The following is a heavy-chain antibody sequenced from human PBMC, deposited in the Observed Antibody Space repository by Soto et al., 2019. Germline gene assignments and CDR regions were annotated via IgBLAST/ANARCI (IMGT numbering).Heavy chain of an antibody. J-gene: IGHJ4*02. D-gene: IGHD4-17*01. CDR1: GDSVSSNRAA. CDR2: TYYRSTWYD. V-gene: IGHV6-1*01. Sequence: QVQLQQSGPGLVKPSQTLSLTCAISGDSVSSNRAAWNWIRQSPSRGLEWLGRTYYRSTWYDDYAVSVEGRITINPDTSTNQLSLHLNAVTPEDTAVYYCASEGAASTDYGGNIDYWGPGTLVTVSS. CDR3: ASEGAASTDYGGNIDY.